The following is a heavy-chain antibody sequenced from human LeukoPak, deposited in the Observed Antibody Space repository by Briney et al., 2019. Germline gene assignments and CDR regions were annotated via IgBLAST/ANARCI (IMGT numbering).Heavy chain of an antibody. Sequence: GGSLRLSCAASEFTFSSYAMSWVRQAPGKGLEWVSAISGSGGSTYYADSVKGRFTISRDNSKNTLYLQMNSLRAEDTAVYYCAKDEGRGGSPDYWGQGTLVTVSS. V-gene: IGHV3-23*01. CDR1: EFTFSSYA. J-gene: IGHJ4*02. CDR3: AKDEGRGGSPDY. D-gene: IGHD2-15*01. CDR2: ISGSGGST.